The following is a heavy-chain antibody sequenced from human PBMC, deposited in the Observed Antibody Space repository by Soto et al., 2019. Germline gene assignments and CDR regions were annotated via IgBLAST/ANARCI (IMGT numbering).Heavy chain of an antibody. V-gene: IGHV4-34*01. CDR2: INHSGST. CDR3: ARGYGRNVDY. J-gene: IGHJ4*02. D-gene: IGHD1-1*01. Sequence: QVQLQQWGAGLLKPSETLSLTCAVYGGSFSGYYWSWIRQPPGKGLEWIGEINHSGSTNYNPSLKSRVTLSVDTSKNQFSLKLSSVTAADTAVYYCARGYGRNVDYWGQGTLVTVSS. CDR1: GGSFSGYY.